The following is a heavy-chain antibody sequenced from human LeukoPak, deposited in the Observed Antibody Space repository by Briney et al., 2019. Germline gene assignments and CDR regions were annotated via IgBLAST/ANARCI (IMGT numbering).Heavy chain of an antibody. Sequence: GASVKVSCKASGGTFSSYAISWVRQAPGQGLEWMGRIIPILGIANYAQKFQGRVTITADKSTSTAYMELSSLRSEDTAVYHCARDNGGRYYFDYWGQGTLVTVSS. CDR2: IIPILGIA. D-gene: IGHD3-16*01. CDR3: ARDNGGRYYFDY. V-gene: IGHV1-69*04. CDR1: GGTFSSYA. J-gene: IGHJ4*02.